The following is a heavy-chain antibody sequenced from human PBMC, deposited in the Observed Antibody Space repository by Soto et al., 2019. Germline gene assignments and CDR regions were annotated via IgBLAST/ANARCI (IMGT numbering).Heavy chain of an antibody. Sequence: GGSLRLSCAASGFTFSSYAMSWVRQAPGKGLEWVSAISGSGGSTYYADSVKGRFTISRDNSKNTLYLQMNSLRAEDTAVYYCAKDPWVGSGGYYGMDVWGQGTTVTVSS. CDR2: ISGSGGST. D-gene: IGHD1-26*01. J-gene: IGHJ6*02. V-gene: IGHV3-23*01. CDR3: AKDPWVGSGGYYGMDV. CDR1: GFTFSSYA.